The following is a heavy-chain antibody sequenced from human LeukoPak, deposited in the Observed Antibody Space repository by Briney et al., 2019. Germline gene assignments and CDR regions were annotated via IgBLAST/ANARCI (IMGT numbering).Heavy chain of an antibody. J-gene: IGHJ4*02. V-gene: IGHV3-33*01. D-gene: IGHD3-22*01. CDR1: GFTFSSYG. CDR2: MWSDGSNK. CDR3: ARGGPDSSGYYYYFDY. Sequence: GGSLRLSCAASGFTFSSYGMHWVRQAPGKGLEWVAVMWSDGSNKYYADSVKGRFSISRDNSKNTLYLQMNSLRAEETAVYYCARGGPDSSGYYYYFDYWGQGTLVTVSS.